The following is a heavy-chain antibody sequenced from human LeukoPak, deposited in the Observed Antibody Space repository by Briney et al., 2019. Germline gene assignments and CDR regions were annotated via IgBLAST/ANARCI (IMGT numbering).Heavy chain of an antibody. CDR3: ARRWPHPSGYYLFDY. V-gene: IGHV1-69*05. Sequence: SVKVSCKASGGTFSSHGFSWGRQAPGQGLEWMGGIIPIFGTTNYAQKFQGRVTITTDDSTSTGYMELSSLRSEDTAVYYCARRWPHPSGYYLFDYWGQGTLVTVSS. D-gene: IGHD3-22*01. CDR1: GGTFSSHG. CDR2: IIPIFGTT. J-gene: IGHJ4*02.